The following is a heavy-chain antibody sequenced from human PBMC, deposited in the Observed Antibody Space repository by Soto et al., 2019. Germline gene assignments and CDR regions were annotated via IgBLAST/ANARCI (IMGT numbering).Heavy chain of an antibody. CDR2: IYYSGST. CDR1: GGSISSGGYY. J-gene: IGHJ4*02. CDR3: ARATAMVPFDY. Sequence: PSETLSLTCTVSGGSISSGGYYWRWIRQHPGKGLEWIGYIYYSGSTYYNPSLKSRVTISVDTSKNQFSLKLSSVTAADTAVYYCARATAMVPFDYWGQGTLVTVSS. V-gene: IGHV4-31*03. D-gene: IGHD5-18*01.